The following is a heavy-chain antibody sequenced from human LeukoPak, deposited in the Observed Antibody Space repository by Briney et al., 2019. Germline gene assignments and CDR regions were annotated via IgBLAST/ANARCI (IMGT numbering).Heavy chain of an antibody. D-gene: IGHD4-23*01. CDR2: IYHSGST. J-gene: IGHJ4*02. V-gene: IGHV4-39*07. Sequence: SETLSLTCTVSGGSISSSSYYWGWIRQPPGKGLEWIGSIYHSGSTYYNPSLKSRVTISVDTSKNQFSLKLSSVTAADTAVYYCARAPTTVVTPDYWGQGTLVTVSS. CDR1: GGSISSSSYY. CDR3: ARAPTTVVTPDY.